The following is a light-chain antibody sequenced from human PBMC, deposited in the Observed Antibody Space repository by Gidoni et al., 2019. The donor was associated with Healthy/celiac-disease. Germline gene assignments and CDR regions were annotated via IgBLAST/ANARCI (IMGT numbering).Light chain of an antibody. J-gene: IGKJ2*04. V-gene: IGKV3-20*01. CDR1: QSVSSSY. Sequence: EIVLTQSPGTLSLSPGERATLSCRASQSVSSSYLAWYQQKPGQAPRLLIYGASSRATGIPDRFSGSGSGTDFTLTISRLEPEDFAVYYCQQASSVGQGTKLEIK. CDR2: GAS. CDR3: QQASS.